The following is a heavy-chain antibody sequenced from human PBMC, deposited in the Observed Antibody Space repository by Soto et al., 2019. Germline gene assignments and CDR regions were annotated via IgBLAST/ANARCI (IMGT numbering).Heavy chain of an antibody. CDR2: INPNSGGT. V-gene: IGHV1-2*02. J-gene: IGHJ4*02. CDR3: TASYPYDFWSGYSRYYFDY. Sequence: ASVKVSCKASGGTFSSYAISWVRPAPGQGLEWMGWINPNSGGTNYAQKFQGRVTMTRDTSISTAYMELSRLRSDDTAVYYCTASYPYDFWSGYSRYYFDYWGQGTLVTVSS. CDR1: GGTFSSYA. D-gene: IGHD3-3*01.